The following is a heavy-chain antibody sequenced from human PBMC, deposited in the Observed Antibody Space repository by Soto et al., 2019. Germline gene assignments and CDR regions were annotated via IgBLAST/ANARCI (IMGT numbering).Heavy chain of an antibody. CDR2: IKSKTDGGTT. CDR3: TTGIGGSYFPPYYYGMDV. V-gene: IGHV3-15*01. CDR1: GFTFSNAW. D-gene: IGHD1-26*01. Sequence: EVQLVESGGGLVKPGGSLRLSCAASGFTFSNAWMSWVRQAPGKGLEWVGRIKSKTDGGTTDYAAPVKGRFTISRDDSKNTLYLQMNSLKTEDTAVYYCTTGIGGSYFPPYYYGMDVWGQGTTVTVSS. J-gene: IGHJ6*02.